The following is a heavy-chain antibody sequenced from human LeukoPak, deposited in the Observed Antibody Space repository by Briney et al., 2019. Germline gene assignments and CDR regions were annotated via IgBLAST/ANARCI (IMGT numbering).Heavy chain of an antibody. V-gene: IGHV4-39*01. CDR2: IHYSGST. J-gene: IGHJ4*02. D-gene: IGHD1-26*01. CDR1: AGSISSDSYY. CDR3: AKSGSYYRSFDY. Sequence: SETLSLTCIVSAGSISSDSYYWNWIRQPPGKGLEWIGSIHYSGSTYYNPSLKSRVTMSVDTSKNQFSLKLSSVTAADTAVYYCAKSGSYYRSFDYWGQGTLVTVSS.